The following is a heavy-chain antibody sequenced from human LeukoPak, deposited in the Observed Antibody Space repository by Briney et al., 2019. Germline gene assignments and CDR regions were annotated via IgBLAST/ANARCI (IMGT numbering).Heavy chain of an antibody. J-gene: IGHJ4*02. V-gene: IGHV1-2*02. CDR2: INPNSGGT. CDR1: GYTFTGYY. CDR3: ARVAYYDFWSGYYPPDY. D-gene: IGHD3-3*01. Sequence: ASVKVSCKASGYTFTGYYMHWVRHAPGQGLEWMGWINPNSGGTNYAQKFQGRVTMTRDTSISTAYMELSRLRSDDTAVYCCARVAYYDFWSGYYPPDYWGQGTLVTVSS.